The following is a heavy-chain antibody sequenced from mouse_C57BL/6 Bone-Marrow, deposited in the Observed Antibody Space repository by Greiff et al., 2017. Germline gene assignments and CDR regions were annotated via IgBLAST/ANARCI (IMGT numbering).Heavy chain of an antibody. V-gene: IGHV5-4*01. J-gene: IGHJ2*01. CDR1: GFTFSSYA. CDR3: ARSIYFPYFDY. D-gene: IGHD2-1*01. Sequence: EVQRVESGGGLVKPGGSLKLSCAASGFTFSSYAMSWVRQTPEKRLEWVATISDGGSYTYYPDNVKGRFTISRDNAKNNLYLQMSHLKSEDTAMYYCARSIYFPYFDYWGQGTTLTVSS. CDR2: ISDGGSYT.